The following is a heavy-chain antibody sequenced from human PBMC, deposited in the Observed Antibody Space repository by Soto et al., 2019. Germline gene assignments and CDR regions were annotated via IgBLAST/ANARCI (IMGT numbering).Heavy chain of an antibody. CDR3: ARGTYRSQTDFDY. V-gene: IGHV3-11*01. Sequence: QVQLVESGGGLVKPGGSLRLSCAASGFTFSDYYMTWIRQAPGSGLEWVSYISSSSGTISYANSVKGRFTISRDNAQNSLYLQMTSLRSEDTAVYYCARGTYRSQTDFDYWGQGILVTVSS. CDR2: ISSSSGTI. J-gene: IGHJ4*02. D-gene: IGHD6-13*01. CDR1: GFTFSDYY.